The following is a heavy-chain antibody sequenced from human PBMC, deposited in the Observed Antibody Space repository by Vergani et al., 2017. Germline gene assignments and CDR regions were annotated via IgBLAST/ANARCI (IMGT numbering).Heavy chain of an antibody. J-gene: IGHJ3*02. V-gene: IGHV4-59*01. D-gene: IGHD1-26*01. CDR2: IYYSGST. CDR1: GGSISSYY. CDR3: ARVRPRIGGATTGHDAFDI. Sequence: QVQLQESGPGLVKPSETLSLTCTVSGGSISSYYWSWIRQPPGKGLEWIGYIYYSGSTNYNPSLKSRVTISVDTSKNQFSLKLSSVTAADTAVYYCARVRPRIGGATTGHDAFDIWGQGTMVTVSS.